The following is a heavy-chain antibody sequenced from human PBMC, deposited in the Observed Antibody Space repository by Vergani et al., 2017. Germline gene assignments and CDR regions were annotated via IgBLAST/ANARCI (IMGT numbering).Heavy chain of an antibody. V-gene: IGHV4-34*01. CDR2: INHSGST. Sequence: QVQLQQWGAGLLKPSETLSLTCAVYGGSFSGYYWSWIRQPPGKGLEWIGEINHSGSTNYNPSLKSRVTISVDTSKNQFSLKLSSVTAAATAVYYCASGTTLLIATAGRAWFDPWGQGTLVVVSS. CDR1: GGSFSGYY. J-gene: IGHJ5*02. D-gene: IGHD6-13*01. CDR3: ASGTTLLIATAGRAWFDP.